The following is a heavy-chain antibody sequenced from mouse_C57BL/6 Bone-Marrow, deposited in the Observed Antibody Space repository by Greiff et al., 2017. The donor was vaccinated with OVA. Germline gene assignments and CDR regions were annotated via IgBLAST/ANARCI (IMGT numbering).Heavy chain of an antibody. D-gene: IGHD1-1*01. CDR1: GFNIKDYY. CDR3: TTGSSGMDY. V-gene: IGHV14-1*01. J-gene: IGHJ4*01. CDR2: IDPEDGDT. Sequence: EVKLVESGAELVRPGASVKLSCTASGFNIKDYYMHWVKQRPEQGLEWIGRIDPEDGDTEYAPKFQGKATMTADTSSNPAYLQLSSLTSEDTAVYYCTTGSSGMDYWGQGTSVTVSS.